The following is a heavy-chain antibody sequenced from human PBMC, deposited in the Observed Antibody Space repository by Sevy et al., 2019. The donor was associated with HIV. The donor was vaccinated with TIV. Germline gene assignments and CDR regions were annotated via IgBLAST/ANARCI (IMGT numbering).Heavy chain of an antibody. Sequence: GGSPRLSCVTSGFTFRTSGMHWVRQSPGKGLEWVAIISYDEAHKNYADSVRGRFSISKDNSKNTLYLQMSSLKTEDTAVYYCAKDYSAGITFVRGAYRARGDYFDYWGQGTQVTVSS. CDR2: ISYDEAHK. J-gene: IGHJ4*02. CDR1: GFTFRTSG. D-gene: IGHD3-10*01. V-gene: IGHV3-30*18. CDR3: AKDYSAGITFVRGAYRARGDYFDY.